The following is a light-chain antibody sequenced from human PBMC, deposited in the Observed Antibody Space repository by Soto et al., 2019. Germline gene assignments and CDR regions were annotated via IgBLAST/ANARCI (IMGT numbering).Light chain of an antibody. CDR3: QQYNNWRQT. V-gene: IGKV3-15*01. CDR1: QRVNSN. CDR2: GAT. J-gene: IGKJ1*01. Sequence: IVMTQSPATLSVSPGERATLSCRASQRVNSNVAWYQQKPGQSPRLLVYGATARATGVPARFSGSGAGTQFTLTSNRLQCEDFAVYYGQQYNNWRQTFGQGTKVEI.